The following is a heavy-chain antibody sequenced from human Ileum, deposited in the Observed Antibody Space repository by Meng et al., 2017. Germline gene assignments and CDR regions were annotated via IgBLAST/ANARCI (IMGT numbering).Heavy chain of an antibody. J-gene: IGHJ5*02. V-gene: IGHV3-21*02. CDR1: RSIFDSYD. Sequence: EAQPVESGGGLVKPGGSLRLSCVGSRSIFDSYDMTWIRQAPGKGPEWVASMGLGHSHGSYADSVIGRFTVSRDNAKTSFFLQMNSLRAEDTAIYYCASDPNWSTTWGQGTLVTVSS. CDR3: ASDPNWSTT. CDR2: MGLGHSHG.